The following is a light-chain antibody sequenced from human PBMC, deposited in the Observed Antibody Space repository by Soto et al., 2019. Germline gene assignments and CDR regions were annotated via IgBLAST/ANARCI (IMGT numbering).Light chain of an antibody. J-gene: IGLJ2*01. CDR2: STN. Sequence: QAVVTQEPSLTVSPGGTVTLTCASSTGAVTRGYYPNWFQQKPGQAPRALIYSTNNKYSWTPVRFSGSLLGGKAALTLSGVQPEDEAEYYCLLYYGGQMGVFGGGTQLTVL. CDR3: LLYYGGQMGV. V-gene: IGLV7-43*01. CDR1: TGAVTRGYY.